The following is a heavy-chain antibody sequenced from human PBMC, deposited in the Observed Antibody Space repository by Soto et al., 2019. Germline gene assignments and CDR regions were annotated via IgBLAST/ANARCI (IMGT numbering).Heavy chain of an antibody. CDR1: GDAIGRFV. Sequence: VTRSVAWIGWGDAIGRFVWKWFRQSPGKGLEWIGCVHHSVNCDYSPSLKSRASMSVDTSKSQFSLKLTSVTAADSAVYYCARDGGSGWNFASWGQGILVTVS. CDR2: VHHSVNC. CDR3: ARDGGSGWNFAS. J-gene: IGHJ4*02. D-gene: IGHD6-19*01. V-gene: IGHV4-59*01.